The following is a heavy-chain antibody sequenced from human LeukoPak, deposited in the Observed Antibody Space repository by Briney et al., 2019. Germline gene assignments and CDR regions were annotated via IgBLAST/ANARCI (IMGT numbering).Heavy chain of an antibody. CDR1: GVSISTYY. V-gene: IGHV4-59*12. J-gene: IGHJ2*01. CDR3: ARSERGWSFDL. Sequence: SETLSLTCSVSGVSISTYYWIWIRQPPAKGLEWMGFFSYSGSTKYNPSLKSRVTMSVDTSKNQFSLKVRAVTAADTAVYYCARSERGWSFDLWGRGTLVTVSS. CDR2: FSYSGST. D-gene: IGHD1-1*01.